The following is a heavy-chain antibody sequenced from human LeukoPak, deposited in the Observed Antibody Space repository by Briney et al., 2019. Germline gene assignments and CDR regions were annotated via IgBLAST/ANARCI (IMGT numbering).Heavy chain of an antibody. D-gene: IGHD6-19*01. CDR1: GFTFDDYG. J-gene: IGHJ6*03. CDR3: ARAPASSGWTRAIYYYYYMDV. V-gene: IGHV3-21*01. Sequence: KPGGSLRLSCAASGFTFDDYGMSWVRQAPGKGLEWVSSISSSSTYIYYADSVKGRFTISRGNAKNSPYLQMNSLRAEDTAVYYCARAPASSGWTRAIYYYYYMDVWGKGTTVTVSS. CDR2: ISSSSTYI.